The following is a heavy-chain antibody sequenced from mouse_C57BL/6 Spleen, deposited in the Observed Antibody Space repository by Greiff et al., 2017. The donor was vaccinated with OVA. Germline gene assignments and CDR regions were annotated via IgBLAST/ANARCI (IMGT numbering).Heavy chain of an antibody. Sequence: QVQLQQPGAELVKPGASVKLSCKASGYTFTSYWMHWVKQRPGRGLEWIGRIDPNSGGTNYNEKFKSKATLTVDKSSSTAYMQLSSLTSEDSAVYYCARRVFTTVVATNYFDYWGQGTTLTVSS. J-gene: IGHJ2*01. CDR2: IDPNSGGT. V-gene: IGHV1-72*01. CDR3: ARRVFTTVVATNYFDY. CDR1: GYTFTSYW. D-gene: IGHD1-1*01.